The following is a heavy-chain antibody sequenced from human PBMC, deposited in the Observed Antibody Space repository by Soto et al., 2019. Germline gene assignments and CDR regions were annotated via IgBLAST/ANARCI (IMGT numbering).Heavy chain of an antibody. CDR2: INSDGSST. Sequence: GGSLRLSCAASGFTFSSYWMHWVRQAPGKGLVWVSRINSDGSSTSYADSVKGRFTISRDNAKNTLYLQMNSLRAEDTAVYYCAREHADFWSGYSAEYFQHWGQGTLVTVSS. CDR3: AREHADFWSGYSAEYFQH. J-gene: IGHJ1*01. D-gene: IGHD3-3*01. V-gene: IGHV3-74*01. CDR1: GFTFSSYW.